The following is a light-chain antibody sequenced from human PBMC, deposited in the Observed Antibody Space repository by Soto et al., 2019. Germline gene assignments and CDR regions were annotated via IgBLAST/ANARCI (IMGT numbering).Light chain of an antibody. CDR1: SSNIGAGYD. CDR3: QSYDSSLSGYV. J-gene: IGLJ1*01. CDR2: GNS. Sequence: KRVTISCTGSSSNIGAGYDVHWYQQLPGTAPKLLIYGNSNRPSGVPDRFSGSKSGTSASLAITGLQAEDEADHYCQSYDSSLSGYVFGTGTKVTVL. V-gene: IGLV1-40*01.